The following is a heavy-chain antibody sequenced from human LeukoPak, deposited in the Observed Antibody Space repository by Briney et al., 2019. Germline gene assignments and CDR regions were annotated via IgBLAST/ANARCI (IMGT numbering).Heavy chain of an antibody. V-gene: IGHV3-7*01. J-gene: IGHJ6*02. CDR1: GFTFSNYW. Sequence: GGSLRLSCAASGFTFSNYWMSWVRQAPGKGLEWVANIKQDGSEKHYVDSVKGRFTISRDNAKNSVYLQMNSLRAEDTAVYYCGKAMEVWGQGTTVTVSS. CDR3: GKAMEV. CDR2: IKQDGSEK.